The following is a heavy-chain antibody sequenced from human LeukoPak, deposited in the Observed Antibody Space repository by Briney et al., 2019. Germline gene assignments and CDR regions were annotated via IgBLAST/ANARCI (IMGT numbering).Heavy chain of an antibody. J-gene: IGHJ5*02. CDR2: ICYSGST. D-gene: IGHD6-13*01. Sequence: PSETLSLTCTVSGGSISSSSYYWGWIRQPPGKGLEWIGSICYSGSTYYNPSLKSRVTISVDTSKNQFSLKLSSVTAADTAVYYCARQNSSSWYNWFDPWGQGTLVTVSS. CDR1: GGSISSSSYY. V-gene: IGHV4-39*07. CDR3: ARQNSSSWYNWFDP.